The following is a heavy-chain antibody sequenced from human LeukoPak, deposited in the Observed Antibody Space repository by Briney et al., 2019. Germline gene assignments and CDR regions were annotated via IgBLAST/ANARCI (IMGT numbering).Heavy chain of an antibody. Sequence: PSETLSLTCTVSGGSISSSSYYWGWIRQPPGKGLEWIGSIYYSGSTYYNPSLKSRVTISVDTSKNQFSLRLSSVTAADTAVYYCARAASHSISWRPIYYWGQGTLVTVSS. CDR2: IYYSGST. D-gene: IGHD6-13*01. J-gene: IGHJ4*02. CDR1: GGSISSSSYY. V-gene: IGHV4-39*07. CDR3: ARAASHSISWRPIYY.